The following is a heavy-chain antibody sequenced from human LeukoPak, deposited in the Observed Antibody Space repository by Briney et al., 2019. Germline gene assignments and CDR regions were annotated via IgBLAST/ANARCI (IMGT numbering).Heavy chain of an antibody. Sequence: PSETLSLTCTVSGGSVSSGSYYWSWIRQPPGKGLEWIGYIYYSGSTNYDPSLKSRVTISLDTSKNQFSLKLNSVTAADTAVYYCARVPQGRSGYPYYFDYWGQGTLVTVSS. CDR1: GGSVSSGSYY. J-gene: IGHJ4*02. V-gene: IGHV4-61*01. CDR2: IYYSGST. D-gene: IGHD3-22*01. CDR3: ARVPQGRSGYPYYFDY.